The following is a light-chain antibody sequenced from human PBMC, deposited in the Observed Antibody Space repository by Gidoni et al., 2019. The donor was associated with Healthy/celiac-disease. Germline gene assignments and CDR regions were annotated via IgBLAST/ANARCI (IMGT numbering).Light chain of an antibody. CDR3: QQYNNWPSNT. J-gene: IGKJ5*01. V-gene: IGKV3D-15*01. CDR2: GAS. Sequence: VMPQSPATLSVSPGERATLSCRARQSVSSNLAWYQQKPGQAPRLLLNGASTRPTGIPARSSSSGSGTEFTLTISSLQYEDVAVYYCQQYNNWPSNTFGQGTRLEIK. CDR1: QSVSSN.